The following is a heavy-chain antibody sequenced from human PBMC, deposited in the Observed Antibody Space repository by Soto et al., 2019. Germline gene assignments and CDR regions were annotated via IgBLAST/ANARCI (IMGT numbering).Heavy chain of an antibody. D-gene: IGHD1-1*01. CDR3: ARVRGFRNEQEHYYYYYGMDV. CDR2: INAGNGNT. J-gene: IGHJ6*02. CDR1: GYTFTSYA. V-gene: IGHV1-3*01. Sequence: ASVKVSCKASGYTFTSYAMHWVRQAPGQRLEWMGWINAGNGNTKYSQKFQGRVTITREKSASTAYMELSSLRSEDTAVYYCARVRGFRNEQEHYYYYYGMDVWGQGTTVTVSS.